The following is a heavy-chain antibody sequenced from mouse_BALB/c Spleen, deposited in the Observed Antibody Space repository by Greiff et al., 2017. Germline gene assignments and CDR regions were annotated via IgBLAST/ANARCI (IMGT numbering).Heavy chain of an antibody. Sequence: EVQGVESGGGLVQPGGSRKLSCAASGFTFSSFGMHWVRQAPEKGLEWVAYISSGSSTIYYADTVKGRFTISRDNPKNTLFLQMTSLRSEDTAMYYCARSNGSSSTLYWYFDVWGAGTTVTVSS. J-gene: IGHJ1*01. CDR3: ARSNGSSSTLYWYFDV. D-gene: IGHD1-1*01. CDR2: ISSGSSTI. V-gene: IGHV5-17*02. CDR1: GFTFSSFG.